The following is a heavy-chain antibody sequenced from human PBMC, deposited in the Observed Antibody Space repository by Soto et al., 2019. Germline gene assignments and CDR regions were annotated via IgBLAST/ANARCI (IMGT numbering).Heavy chain of an antibody. Sequence: EVQLLESGGGLVQPGGSLRLSCAASGFTFNSYAMTWVRQAAGKGLEWVSAISGGGDTTSYADSVKGRFTVSRDGSKNTLYLQMSSLRAEDTALYYCAKGRGGSGSLTPRVDFWGQGTLVTVSS. D-gene: IGHD3-10*01. J-gene: IGHJ4*02. CDR3: AKGRGGSGSLTPRVDF. V-gene: IGHV3-23*01. CDR2: ISGGGDTT. CDR1: GFTFNSYA.